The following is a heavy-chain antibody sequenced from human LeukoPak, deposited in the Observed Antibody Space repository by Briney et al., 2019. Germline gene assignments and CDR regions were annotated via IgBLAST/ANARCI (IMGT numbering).Heavy chain of an antibody. D-gene: IGHD6-6*01. V-gene: IGHV3-30*18. CDR3: AKAYSSSSGDY. J-gene: IGHJ4*02. CDR2: ISYDGSNK. Sequence: GGSLRLSCAASGFTFSDYYMSWIRQAPGKGLEWVAVISYDGSNKYYADSVKGRFTISRDNSKNTLYLQMNSLRAEDTAVYYCAKAYSSSSGDYWGQGTLVTVSS. CDR1: GFTFSDYY.